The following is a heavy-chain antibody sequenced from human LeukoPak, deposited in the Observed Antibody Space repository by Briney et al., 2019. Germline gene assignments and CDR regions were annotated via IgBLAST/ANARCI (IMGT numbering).Heavy chain of an antibody. CDR1: GGSISSSSYY. D-gene: IGHD3-3*01. Sequence: SETLSLTCTVSGGSISSSSYYWGWIRQPPGKGLEWIGSIYYSASTYYNPSLKSRVTISVDTSKNQFSLKLSSVTAADTAVYYCARTAQDYYDFWSGYYTYRYFDYWGQGTLVTVSS. V-gene: IGHV4-39*07. J-gene: IGHJ4*02. CDR3: ARTAQDYYDFWSGYYTYRYFDY. CDR2: IYYSAST.